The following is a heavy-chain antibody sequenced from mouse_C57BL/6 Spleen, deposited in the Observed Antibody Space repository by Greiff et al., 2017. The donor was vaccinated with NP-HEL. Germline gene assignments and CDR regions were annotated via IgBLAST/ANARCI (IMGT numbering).Heavy chain of an antibody. Sequence: EVQLQQSGAELVRPGASVKLSCTASGFNIKDDYMHWVKQRPEQGLEWIGWIDPENGDTEYASKFQGKATITADTSSNTAYLQLSSLTSEDTAVYYCTTPYDYDGGACWGQGTLVTVSA. CDR1: GFNIKDDY. D-gene: IGHD2-4*01. CDR3: TTPYDYDGGAC. J-gene: IGHJ3*01. CDR2: IDPENGDT. V-gene: IGHV14-4*01.